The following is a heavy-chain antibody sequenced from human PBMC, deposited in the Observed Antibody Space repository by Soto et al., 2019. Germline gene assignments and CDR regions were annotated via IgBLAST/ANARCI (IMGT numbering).Heavy chain of an antibody. CDR3: AHSVVAGLGYYFAY. V-gene: IGHV2-5*02. Sequence: QITLKESGPTLVKPTQTLTLTCTFSGFSLSSTRVAVGWIRQPPGKALEWLALIYWDDDKRYSPFLKSRLTLXXXTXXNQVVLTMTNRDPVDTATYYCAHSVVAGLGYYFAYWGPGTLVTVSS. J-gene: IGHJ4*02. CDR2: IYWDDDK. CDR1: GFSLSSTRVA. D-gene: IGHD6-19*01.